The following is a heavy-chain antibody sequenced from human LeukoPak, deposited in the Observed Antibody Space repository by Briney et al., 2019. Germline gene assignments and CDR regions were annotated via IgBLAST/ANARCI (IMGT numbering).Heavy chain of an antibody. CDR1: GYTFTSYG. D-gene: IGHD3-3*01. CDR2: ISAYNGNT. V-gene: IGHV1-18*01. Sequence: GASVTVSCKASGYTFTSYGISWVRQAPGQGLEWMGWISAYNGNTNYAQKFQGRVTITADESTSTAYMELSSLRSEDTAVYYCARDLLRPMEEGDKIFYYYYYMDVWGKGTTVTVSS. J-gene: IGHJ6*03. CDR3: ARDLLRPMEEGDKIFYYYYYMDV.